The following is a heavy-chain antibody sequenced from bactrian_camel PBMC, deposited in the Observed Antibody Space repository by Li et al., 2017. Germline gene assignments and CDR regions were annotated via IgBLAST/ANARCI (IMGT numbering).Heavy chain of an antibody. CDR3: AAYGCRGVVKQTY. D-gene: IGHD5*01. J-gene: IGHJ4*01. V-gene: IGHV3S53*01. Sequence: HVQLVESGGGSVQAGGSLRLTCATPGYAYRNYCLGWFRQAPGKERELVSDILTSGTTRYGDAVKGRFTISRDNDSNTLFLQMNSLKIEDTAVYSCAAYGCRGVVKQTYWGQGTQVTVS. CDR1: GYAYRNYC. CDR2: ILTSGTT.